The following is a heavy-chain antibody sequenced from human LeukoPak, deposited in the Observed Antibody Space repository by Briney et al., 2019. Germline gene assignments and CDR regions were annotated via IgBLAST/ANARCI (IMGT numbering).Heavy chain of an antibody. CDR2: IYYSGST. D-gene: IGHD3-3*01. CDR3: ARNYDFWSGPFDY. J-gene: IGHJ4*02. V-gene: IGHV4-31*03. CDR1: GGSISSGGYY. Sequence: SETLSLTCTVSGGSISSGGYYWSWLRQHPGTGLEWLGYIYYSGSTYYNPSLKSRVTISVDTSKNQFSLKLSSVTAADTAVYYCARNYDFWSGPFDYWGQGTLVTVSS.